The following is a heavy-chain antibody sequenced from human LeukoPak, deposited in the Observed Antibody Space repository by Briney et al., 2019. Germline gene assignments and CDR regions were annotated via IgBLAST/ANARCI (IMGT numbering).Heavy chain of an antibody. J-gene: IGHJ5*02. V-gene: IGHV4-4*07. Sequence: SETLSLTCTVSGGSISSYYWSWIRQPAGKGLEWIGRVYTSGSTDYNPSLKSRVAMSVDTSKNQFSLKLSSVTAADTAVYYCAREEHGGSSGVWFDPWGQGTLVTVSS. CDR1: GGSISSYY. CDR2: VYTSGST. CDR3: AREEHGGSSGVWFDP. D-gene: IGHD4-23*01.